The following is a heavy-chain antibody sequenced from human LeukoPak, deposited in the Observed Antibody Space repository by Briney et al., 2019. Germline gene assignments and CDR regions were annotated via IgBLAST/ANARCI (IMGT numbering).Heavy chain of an antibody. D-gene: IGHD5-12*01. Sequence: GGSLRLSCAASGFTFSDYYMSWIRQAPGKGLEWVAYITSSGDDIYYADSVKGRFTISRDNAKNALFLRMSSLRVEDTATYYCASDIVATSGDFWGQRTLVSVSS. CDR2: ITSSGDDI. V-gene: IGHV3-11*01. CDR3: ASDIVATSGDF. CDR1: GFTFSDYY. J-gene: IGHJ4*02.